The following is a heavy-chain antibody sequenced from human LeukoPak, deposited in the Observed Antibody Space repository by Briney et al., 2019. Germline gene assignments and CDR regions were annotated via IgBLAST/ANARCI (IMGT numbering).Heavy chain of an antibody. CDR1: GFTFSSYA. Sequence: GGSLRLSCAASGFTFSSYAMHWVRQAPGKGLEWVAVISYDGSTKYYTDSVKGRFTISRDNSKNTLFLQMNSLRAEDAALYFCARVRSTTCLDYWDQGALVTVSS. CDR3: ARVRSTTCLDY. J-gene: IGHJ4*02. D-gene: IGHD6-13*01. V-gene: IGHV3-30*10. CDR2: ISYDGSTK.